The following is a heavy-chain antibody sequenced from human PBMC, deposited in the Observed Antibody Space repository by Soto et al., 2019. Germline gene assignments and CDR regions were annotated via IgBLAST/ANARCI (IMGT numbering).Heavy chain of an antibody. CDR2: IYYSGST. D-gene: IGHD6-19*01. CDR3: ARGSSGWSAHYYFDY. Sequence: SETLSLTCTVSGGSISSSSYYWGWIRQPPGKGLEWIGSIYYSGSTYYNPSLKSRVTISVDTSKNQFSLKLSSVTAADTAVYYCARGSSGWSAHYYFDYWGQGTLVTVSS. V-gene: IGHV4-39*01. J-gene: IGHJ4*02. CDR1: GGSISSSSYY.